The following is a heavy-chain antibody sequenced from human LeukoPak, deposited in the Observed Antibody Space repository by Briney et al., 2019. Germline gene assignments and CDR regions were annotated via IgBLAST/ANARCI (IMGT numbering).Heavy chain of an antibody. J-gene: IGHJ4*02. V-gene: IGHV3-20*04. Sequence: PGGSLRLSCAASGFTFADYGMSWVRQAPGKGLEWVSGINWNGGSTGYADSVKGRFTISRDNAKNSLYLQMNSLRAEDTALYYCARAGVGADTAMELGYWGQETLVTVSS. D-gene: IGHD5-18*01. CDR3: ARAGVGADTAMELGY. CDR2: INWNGGST. CDR1: GFTFADYG.